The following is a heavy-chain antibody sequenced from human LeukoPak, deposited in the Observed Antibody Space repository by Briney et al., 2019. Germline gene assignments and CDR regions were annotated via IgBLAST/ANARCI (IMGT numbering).Heavy chain of an antibody. Sequence: SETLSLTCAVSGGSIGSGDSYWNWIRQPPGKGLEWIGYIYYSGSTYYNPSLKSRVTISVDTSKNQFSLKLNSVTAADTAVYYCARGGDYGDYLMGPNYRGQGTLVTVSS. CDR3: ARGGDYGDYLMGPNY. V-gene: IGHV4-30-4*01. CDR1: GGSIGSGDSY. CDR2: IYYSGST. D-gene: IGHD4-17*01. J-gene: IGHJ4*02.